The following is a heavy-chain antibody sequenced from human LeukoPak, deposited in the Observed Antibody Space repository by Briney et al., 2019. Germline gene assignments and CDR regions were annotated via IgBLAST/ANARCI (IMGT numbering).Heavy chain of an antibody. V-gene: IGHV3-23*01. CDR3: AKDGVVATINWGIYYFDY. CDR1: GFTFSSYA. Sequence: GGSLRLSCAASGFTFSSYAMSWVRQAPGKGLEWVSAISGSGGSTYYVDSVKGRFTISRDNSKNTLYLQMNSLRAEDTAVYYCAKDGVVATINWGIYYFDYWGQGTLVTVSS. CDR2: ISGSGGST. J-gene: IGHJ4*02. D-gene: IGHD5-12*01.